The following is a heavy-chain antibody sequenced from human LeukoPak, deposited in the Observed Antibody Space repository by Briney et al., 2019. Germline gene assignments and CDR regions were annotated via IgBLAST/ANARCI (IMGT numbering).Heavy chain of an antibody. D-gene: IGHD6-19*01. CDR3: ARAGYSSGWYESDYYYGMDV. J-gene: IGHJ6*02. CDR1: GGSISSYY. V-gene: IGHV4-4*07. Sequence: PSETLSLTCTVSGGSISSYYWSWIRQPAGKGVEWIWRIYTRGSTNYNPPLKSLVTMSVDTSKNQYSLRLSSVTVADTAVYYCARAGYSSGWYESDYYYGMDVWGQGTTVTVSS. CDR2: IYTRGST.